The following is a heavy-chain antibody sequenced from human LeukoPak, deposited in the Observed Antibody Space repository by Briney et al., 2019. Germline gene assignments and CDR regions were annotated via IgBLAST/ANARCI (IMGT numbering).Heavy chain of an antibody. CDR2: IYYSGTT. V-gene: IGHV4-39*01. D-gene: IGHD3-3*01. CDR3: ARQDYDFWSGYYDY. J-gene: IGHJ4*02. CDR1: GASVSSSRYY. Sequence: PSQTLSLTCIVSGASVSSSRYYWGWIRQPPGRGLEWIGSIYYSGTTFYNPSLKSRVTISVDTSKNQFSMKLTSVTAADTAVYFCARQDYDFWSGYYDYWGQGTLVTVSS.